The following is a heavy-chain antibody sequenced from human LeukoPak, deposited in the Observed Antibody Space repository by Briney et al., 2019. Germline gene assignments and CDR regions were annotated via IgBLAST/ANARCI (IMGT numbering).Heavy chain of an antibody. J-gene: IGHJ6*02. CDR1: GFPFSSYW. Sequence: GGSLRLSCVASGFPFSSYWMTWVRQVPGRGPEWVANVNRDGSETYNLDSVKGRFTISKDNAKNSLYLQMNSLRAEDTALYHCARNNGMDVWGQGTTVIVSS. V-gene: IGHV3-7*03. CDR2: VNRDGSET. CDR3: ARNNGMDV.